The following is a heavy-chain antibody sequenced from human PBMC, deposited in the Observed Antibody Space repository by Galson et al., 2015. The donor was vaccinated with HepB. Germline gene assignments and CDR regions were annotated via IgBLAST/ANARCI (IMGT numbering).Heavy chain of an antibody. CDR3: ARDDGKADYFDY. Sequence: SLRLSCAASGFTFCDYYMSWIRQAPGKGLEWVSYISSSGSTIYYADSVKGRFTISRDNAKNSLYLQMNGLRAEDTAVYYCARDDGKADYFDYWGQGTLVTVSS. J-gene: IGHJ4*02. D-gene: IGHD1-14*01. CDR2: ISSSGSTI. V-gene: IGHV3-11*01. CDR1: GFTFCDYY.